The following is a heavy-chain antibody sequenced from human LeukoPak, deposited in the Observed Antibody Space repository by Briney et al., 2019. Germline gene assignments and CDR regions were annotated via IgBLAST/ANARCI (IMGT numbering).Heavy chain of an antibody. D-gene: IGHD2-15*01. CDR1: GGSIISSSYY. CDR2: IYYSGST. V-gene: IGHV4-39*01. Sequence: SETLSVTCTVSGGSIISSSYYWGWIRQPPGKGLEWIGSIYYSGSTYYNPSLKSRVTISVDTSKNQFSLKLSSVTAAYTAVYYCARDSLRYFDYWGQGTLVTVSS. J-gene: IGHJ4*02. CDR3: ARDSLRYFDY.